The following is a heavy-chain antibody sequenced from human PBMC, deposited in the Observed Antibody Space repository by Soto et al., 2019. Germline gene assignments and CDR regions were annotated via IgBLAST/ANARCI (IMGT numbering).Heavy chain of an antibody. Sequence: KQSQTLSLTCAISGDSVSSNSAAWNWIRQSPSRGLEWLGRTYYRSKWYNDYAVSVKSRITINPDTSKNQFSLQLNSVTPEDTAVYYCARAGRLTRSFSSGGNAFDIWGQGTMVTVSS. CDR2: TYYRSKWYN. J-gene: IGHJ3*02. CDR3: ARAGRLTRSFSSGGNAFDI. CDR1: GDSVSSNSAA. D-gene: IGHD6-25*01. V-gene: IGHV6-1*01.